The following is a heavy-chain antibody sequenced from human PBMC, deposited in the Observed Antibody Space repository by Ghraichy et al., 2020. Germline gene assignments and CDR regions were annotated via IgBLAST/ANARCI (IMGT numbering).Heavy chain of an antibody. Sequence: ASVKVSCKVSGYTLTELSMHWVRQAPGKGLEWIGGFDPEDGETIYAQKFQGRVTMTEDTSTDTAYMELSSLRSEDTAVYYCATAPGVAATLYFDYWGQEPWSPSPQ. J-gene: IGHJ4*01. V-gene: IGHV1-24*01. CDR2: FDPEDGET. D-gene: IGHD2-15*01. CDR1: GYTLTELS. CDR3: ATAPGVAATLYFDY.